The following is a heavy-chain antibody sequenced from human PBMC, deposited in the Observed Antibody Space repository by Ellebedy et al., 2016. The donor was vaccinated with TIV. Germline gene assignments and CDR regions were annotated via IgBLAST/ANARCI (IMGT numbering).Heavy chain of an antibody. CDR1: GFTFSSYD. D-gene: IGHD2-21*01. J-gene: IGHJ4*03. Sequence: WGSLRLSCAASGFTFSSYDMHWVRQGPGKGLGWVSAIGTAGDTYYPSSVKGRFTISRENAKNSLYLQITSLRAEDTAVYYCARVRFGDTAVDYWGQGTLVTVSS. CDR3: ARVRFGDTAVDY. V-gene: IGHV3-13*01. CDR2: IGTAGDT.